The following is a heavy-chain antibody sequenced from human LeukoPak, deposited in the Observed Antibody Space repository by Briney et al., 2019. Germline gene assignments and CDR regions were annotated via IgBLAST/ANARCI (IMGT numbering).Heavy chain of an antibody. D-gene: IGHD3-22*01. CDR2: ISWNSGSI. CDR3: AKEDYFDSSGSFAY. V-gene: IGHV3-9*01. Sequence: GRSLRLSCAASGFTFDDYAMHWVRQAPGKGLEWVSGISWNSGSIGYADSVKGRFTISRDNAKNSLYLQMNSLRAEDTALYYCAKEDYFDSSGSFAYWGQGTLVTVSS. CDR1: GFTFDDYA. J-gene: IGHJ4*02.